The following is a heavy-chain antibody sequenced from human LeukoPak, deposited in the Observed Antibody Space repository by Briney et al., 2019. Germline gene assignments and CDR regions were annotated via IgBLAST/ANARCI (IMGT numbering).Heavy chain of an antibody. J-gene: IGHJ1*01. Sequence: ASVKVSCKASGYTFTSYYMHWVRQAPGQGLEWMGINNPSGGSTSYAQKFQGRVTMTRDTSASTVYMELSSLRSEDTAVYYCARDGATTGYFQHWGQGTLVTVSS. D-gene: IGHD1-26*01. V-gene: IGHV1-46*01. CDR2: NNPSGGST. CDR3: ARDGATTGYFQH. CDR1: GYTFTSYY.